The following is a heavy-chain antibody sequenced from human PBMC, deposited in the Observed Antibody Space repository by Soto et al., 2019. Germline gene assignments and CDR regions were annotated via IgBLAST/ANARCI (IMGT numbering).Heavy chain of an antibody. CDR1: GFTFSDHY. V-gene: IGHV3-11*01. CDR2: MTRSGSSS. CDR3: ARELSGNYLAFDL. Sequence: QVQLVESGGDLVKPGGSLRLSCAASGFTFSDHYMSWIRQAPGKGLEWISYMTRSGSSSSYADSVKGRFTISRDNAKISLYLQMNSLRGDDTAVYYCARELSGNYLAFDLWGQGTMVTVSS. J-gene: IGHJ3*01. D-gene: IGHD1-26*01.